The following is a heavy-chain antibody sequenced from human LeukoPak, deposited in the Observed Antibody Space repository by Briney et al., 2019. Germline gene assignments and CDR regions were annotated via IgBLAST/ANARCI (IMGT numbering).Heavy chain of an antibody. CDR3: TREVHSTSSTRGFDY. D-gene: IGHD6-6*01. CDR2: INSDGSST. V-gene: IGHV3-74*01. J-gene: IGHJ4*02. CDR1: GFTFSNYW. Sequence: GGSLRLSCAASGFTFSNYWMHWVRQVPGKGLVWVSRINSDGSSTSYADSVKGRFTISRDNAKNTLYLQINSLRAEDTAVYYCTREVHSTSSTRGFDYWGQGTLVTVSS.